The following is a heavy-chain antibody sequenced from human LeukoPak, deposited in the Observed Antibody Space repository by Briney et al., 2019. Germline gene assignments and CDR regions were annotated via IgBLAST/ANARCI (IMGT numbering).Heavy chain of an antibody. Sequence: PGGSLKLSCGASGFTFSGSVIHGVRQSSGKGLEWVGQIDKKDKGYATATAYAASVKGRFTISRDDSINTAYLQMKSLKTEDTALYYCTRDSGTYNWFDPWGQGTLVTVSS. CDR3: TRDSGTYNWFDP. D-gene: IGHD1-26*01. V-gene: IGHV3-73*01. CDR2: IDKKDKGYATAT. CDR1: GFTFSGSV. J-gene: IGHJ5*02.